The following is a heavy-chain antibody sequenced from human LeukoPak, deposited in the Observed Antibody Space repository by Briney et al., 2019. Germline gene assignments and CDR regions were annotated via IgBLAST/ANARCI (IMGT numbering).Heavy chain of an antibody. Sequence: SEPLSLTCTVSGGSISSYYWSWIRQPPEKGLEWIGYIYYSGSTNYNPSLKSRVTISVDTSKNQFSLKLSTVTAADTAVYYCARWGSSSVYYYYGMDVWGQGTTVTVSS. CDR1: GGSISSYY. D-gene: IGHD3-10*01. CDR2: IYYSGST. V-gene: IGHV4-59*01. J-gene: IGHJ6*01. CDR3: ARWGSSSVYYYYGMDV.